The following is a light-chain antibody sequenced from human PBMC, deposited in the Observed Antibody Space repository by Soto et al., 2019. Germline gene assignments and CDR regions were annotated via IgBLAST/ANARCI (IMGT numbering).Light chain of an antibody. CDR3: QQYNSYPWT. V-gene: IGKV1-5*03. CDR2: KAS. Sequence: DIQMTQSPSTLSASVGDRVTITCRASQSISSWLAWYQQKPGKAPKLLIYKASSLESGVPSRFSGSGSGTEFTLTISSLQPDHFATYYCQQYNSYPWTFRQGTKVEIK. J-gene: IGKJ1*01. CDR1: QSISSW.